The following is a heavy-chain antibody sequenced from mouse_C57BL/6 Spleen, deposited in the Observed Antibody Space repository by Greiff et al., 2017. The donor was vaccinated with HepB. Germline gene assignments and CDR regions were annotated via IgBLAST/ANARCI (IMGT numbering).Heavy chain of an antibody. CDR1: GYTFTNYW. V-gene: IGHV1-63*01. D-gene: IGHD4-1*01. Sequence: VKLMESGAELVRPGTSVKMSCKASGYTFTNYWIGWAKQRPGHGLEWIGDIYPGGGYTNYNEKFKGKATLTADKSSSTAYMQFSSLTSEDSAIYYCARNWDYAMDYWGQGTSVTVSS. CDR2: IYPGGGYT. CDR3: ARNWDYAMDY. J-gene: IGHJ4*01.